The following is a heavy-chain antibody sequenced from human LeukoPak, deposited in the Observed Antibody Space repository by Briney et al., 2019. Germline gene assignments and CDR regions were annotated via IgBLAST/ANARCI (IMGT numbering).Heavy chain of an antibody. Sequence: PSETLSLTCAVYGGSFSGYYWSWIRQPPGKGLEWIGEINHSGNTNYNPSLKSRVTISVDTSKNQFSLKLSSVTAADTAVYYCARHVDTAMVPPHYYYGMDVWGQGTTVTVSS. CDR1: GGSFSGYY. CDR3: ARHVDTAMVPPHYYYGMDV. J-gene: IGHJ6*02. V-gene: IGHV4-34*01. CDR2: INHSGNT. D-gene: IGHD5-18*01.